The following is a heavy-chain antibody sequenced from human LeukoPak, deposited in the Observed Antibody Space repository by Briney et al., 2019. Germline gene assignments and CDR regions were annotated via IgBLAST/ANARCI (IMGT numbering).Heavy chain of an antibody. V-gene: IGHV1-8*01. D-gene: IGHD5-18*01. Sequence: ASVKVSCKASGYTFTSYDINWVRQATGQGLEWMGWMNPNSGNTGYAQKFQGRVTMTRNTSISTAYMELSSLRAEDTAVYYCVKAIQLWQNFDYWGQGTLVTVSS. J-gene: IGHJ4*02. CDR1: GYTFTSYD. CDR2: MNPNSGNT. CDR3: VKAIQLWQNFDY.